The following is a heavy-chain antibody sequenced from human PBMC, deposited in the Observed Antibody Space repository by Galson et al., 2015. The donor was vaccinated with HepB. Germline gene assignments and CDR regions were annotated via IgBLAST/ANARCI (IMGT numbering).Heavy chain of an antibody. CDR2: VKSDGSST. CDR3: ASGRVYYDSTGYKIFDY. CDR1: GFIFSNYW. Sequence: SLRLSCAASGFIFSNYWMHWVRQAPGKGLMWDSGVKSDGSSTTYADSVKGRFTISRDNAKNTLYLQMDSLRAEDTAVYYCASGRVYYDSTGYKIFDYWGQGILVTVSS. D-gene: IGHD3-22*01. V-gene: IGHV3-74*01. J-gene: IGHJ4*02.